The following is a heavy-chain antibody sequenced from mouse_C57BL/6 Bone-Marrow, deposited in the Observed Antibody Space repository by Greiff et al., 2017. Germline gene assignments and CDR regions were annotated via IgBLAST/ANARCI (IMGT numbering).Heavy chain of an antibody. Sequence: EVKLVESGGGLVQPGGSLKLSCAASGFTFSDYGMAWVRQAPRKGPEWVAFISNLAYSIYYADTVTGRFTISRENAKNTLYLERSSLRSEDTAMYYCARHPSYYYGSSRYYYAMDYWGQGTSVTVSS. CDR1: GFTFSDYG. V-gene: IGHV5-15*01. CDR3: ARHPSYYYGSSRYYYAMDY. D-gene: IGHD1-1*01. J-gene: IGHJ4*01. CDR2: ISNLAYSI.